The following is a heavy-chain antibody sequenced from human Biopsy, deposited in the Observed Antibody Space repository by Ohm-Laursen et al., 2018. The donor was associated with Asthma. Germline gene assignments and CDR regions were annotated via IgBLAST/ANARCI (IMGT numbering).Heavy chain of an antibody. J-gene: IGHJ4*02. CDR3: ARESSVAGSSDFDY. D-gene: IGHD6-19*01. V-gene: IGHV3-9*01. CDR2: ISWNSGTI. Sequence: SLRLSCAASGFSFDDYAMFWVRQAPGKGLEWVSGISWNSGTIGYTDSVKGRFTISRDNSKNTLYLQMNSLRAEDTAVYYCARESSVAGSSDFDYWGQGTLVTVSS. CDR1: GFSFDDYA.